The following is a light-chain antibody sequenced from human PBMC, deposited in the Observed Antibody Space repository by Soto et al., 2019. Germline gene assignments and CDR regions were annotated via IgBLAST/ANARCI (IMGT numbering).Light chain of an antibody. J-gene: IGKJ1*01. CDR3: KQYNNWRQT. Sequence: DIVLTQSPATMSVSPGERATLSCRASQRVSSNVAWYQQKPGQAPRLLLYGASARATGVPARFSGSGSGTQFTLTISSLQSEEFAVYYCKQYNNWRQTVGQGTKVDIK. V-gene: IGKV3-15*01. CDR1: QRVSSN. CDR2: GAS.